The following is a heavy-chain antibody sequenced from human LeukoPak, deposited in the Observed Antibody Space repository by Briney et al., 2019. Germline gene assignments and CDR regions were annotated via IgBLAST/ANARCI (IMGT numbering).Heavy chain of an antibody. V-gene: IGHV3-21*01. J-gene: IGHJ4*02. CDR3: ARGSTSIGVDPPGY. D-gene: IGHD2-2*01. CDR2: ISKNSDYI. CDR1: GFTFRTYS. Sequence: GGSLRLSCAASGFTFRTYSMHWVRQAPGKGLEWVACISKNSDYIYYADSLKGRFTVSRDNAKTSLYLQVNSLRAEDTAVYYCARGSTSIGVDPPGYWGQGTLVTVSS.